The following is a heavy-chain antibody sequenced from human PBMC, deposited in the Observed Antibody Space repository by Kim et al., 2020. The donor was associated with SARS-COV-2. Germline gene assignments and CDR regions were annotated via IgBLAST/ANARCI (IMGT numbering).Heavy chain of an antibody. V-gene: IGHV3-23*01. Sequence: GGSLRLSCAASGFTFRSYLMTWVRQAPWKGLEWVSAISPSGGNTHYADSVKGRFIISRDNSKNTLFLFMNNLRVADMAIYYCAKDWGRDYYQHYGLDAWGQGTTVTVSS. CDR2: ISPSGGNT. CDR3: AKDWGRDYYQHYGLDA. D-gene: IGHD3-16*01. J-gene: IGHJ6*02. CDR1: GFTFRSYL.